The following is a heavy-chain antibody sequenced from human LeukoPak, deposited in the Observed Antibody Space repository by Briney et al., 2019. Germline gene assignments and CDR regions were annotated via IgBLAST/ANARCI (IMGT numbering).Heavy chain of an antibody. V-gene: IGHV5-51*01. J-gene: IGHJ4*02. CDR1: GYSFTSYW. Sequence: PGESLRISCKGSGYSFTSYWIGWVRQMPGKGLEWMGIIYPGDSDTRYSPSFQGQVTISADKSISTAYLQWSSLKASDTAMYYCAGQYSSSSSPFDYWGQGTLVTVSS. CDR2: IYPGDSDT. D-gene: IGHD6-6*01. CDR3: AGQYSSSSSPFDY.